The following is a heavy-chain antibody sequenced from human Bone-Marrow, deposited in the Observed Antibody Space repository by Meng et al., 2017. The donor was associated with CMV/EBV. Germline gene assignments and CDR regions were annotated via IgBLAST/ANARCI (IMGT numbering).Heavy chain of an antibody. Sequence: GESLKISCAASGFLFSSFGMHWVRQAPGKGPEWVAVISYDGSNKFYADSVRGRFTISRDNSKNTLYLQMNSLRAEGTAVYYCARDSDHSGYQSYFDYWGQGTLVTVSS. J-gene: IGHJ4*02. CDR3: ARDSDHSGYQSYFDY. CDR2: ISYDGSNK. CDR1: GFLFSSFG. D-gene: IGHD2-15*01. V-gene: IGHV3-30*19.